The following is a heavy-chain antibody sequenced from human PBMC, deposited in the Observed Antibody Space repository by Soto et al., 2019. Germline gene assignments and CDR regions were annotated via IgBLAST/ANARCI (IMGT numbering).Heavy chain of an antibody. V-gene: IGHV3-30*18. CDR2: ISYDGSNK. CDR1: GFTFSSYG. CDR3: GKGSYGAGSHPSDYGMDV. J-gene: IGHJ6*02. Sequence: QVQLVESGGGVVQPGRSLRLSCAASGFTFSSYGMHWVRQAPGKGLEWVAVISYDGSNKYYADSVEGRFTISRDNCKHTLYLEMNSLRAEDTAVYYCGKGSYGAGSHPSDYGMDVWGQGTTVTVSS. D-gene: IGHD3-10*01.